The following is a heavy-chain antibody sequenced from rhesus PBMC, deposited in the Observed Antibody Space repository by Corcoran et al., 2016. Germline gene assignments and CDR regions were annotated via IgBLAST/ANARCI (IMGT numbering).Heavy chain of an antibody. Sequence: QLQLQESGPGLVKPSETLSVTCAVSGGSISSSYWSWIRQAPGKGLEWIGYIYGSGSSTNYNPSLKSRVTLSVDTSKKQLSLKLSSVTAADTAVYYCASGGVAAPFDYWGQGVLVTVSS. CDR2: IYGSGSST. V-gene: IGHV4-169*02. J-gene: IGHJ4*01. CDR1: GGSISSSY. D-gene: IGHD4-29*01. CDR3: ASGGVAAPFDY.